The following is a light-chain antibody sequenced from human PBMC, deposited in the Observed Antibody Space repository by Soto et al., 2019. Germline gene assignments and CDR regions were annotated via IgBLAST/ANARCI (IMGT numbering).Light chain of an antibody. CDR1: QSVSSSF. CDR3: QQYNNWLTWT. V-gene: IGKV3-20*01. CDR2: AAS. Sequence: EIVLTQSPGTLSLSPGERATLSCRASQSVSSSFLAWYQQRPGQAPRLLIYAASNTAPGIPDRFSGSGSGTDFTLTISRLQSEDFAVYYCQQYNNWLTWTFGQGTKVDIK. J-gene: IGKJ1*01.